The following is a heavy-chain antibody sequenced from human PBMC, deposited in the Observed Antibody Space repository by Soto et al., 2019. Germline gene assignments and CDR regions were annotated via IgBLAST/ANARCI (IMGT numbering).Heavy chain of an antibody. D-gene: IGHD3-3*01. CDR3: HPDYYDFWSGYDAFDI. Sequence: GGSLRLSCAASGFAFSSYAMSWVRQAPGKGLEWVSAISGSGGSTYYADSVKGRFTISRDNSKNTLYLQMNSLRAEDTAVYYCHPDYYDFWSGYDAFDIWGQGTMVTVSS. V-gene: IGHV3-23*01. CDR2: ISGSGGST. J-gene: IGHJ3*02. CDR1: GFAFSSYA.